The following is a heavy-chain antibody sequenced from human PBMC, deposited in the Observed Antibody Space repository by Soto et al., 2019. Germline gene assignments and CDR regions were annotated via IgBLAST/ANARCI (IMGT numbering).Heavy chain of an antibody. J-gene: IGHJ4*02. Sequence: PSETLSLTCTVSGGSISSSSYYWGWIRQPPGKGLEWIGSIYYSGSTYYNPSLKSRVTISVDTSKNQFSLKLSSVTAADTAVYYCAKTRYGDYFFDYWGQGTLVTVSS. CDR2: IYYSGST. CDR1: GGSISSSSYY. CDR3: AKTRYGDYFFDY. V-gene: IGHV4-39*01. D-gene: IGHD4-17*01.